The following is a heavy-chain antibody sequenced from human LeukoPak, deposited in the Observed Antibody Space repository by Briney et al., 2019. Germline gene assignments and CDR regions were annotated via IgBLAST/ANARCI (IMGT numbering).Heavy chain of an antibody. D-gene: IGHD5-12*01. V-gene: IGHV3-7*03. Sequence: GSLRLSCAASGFTFNTYTMNWVRQAPGKGLEWVANIKQDGSEKYYVDSVKGRFTISRDNAKNSLYLQMNSLRAEDTAVYHCARGGGGYVGFDYWGQGTLVTVSS. CDR1: GFTFNTYT. J-gene: IGHJ4*02. CDR2: IKQDGSEK. CDR3: ARGGGGYVGFDY.